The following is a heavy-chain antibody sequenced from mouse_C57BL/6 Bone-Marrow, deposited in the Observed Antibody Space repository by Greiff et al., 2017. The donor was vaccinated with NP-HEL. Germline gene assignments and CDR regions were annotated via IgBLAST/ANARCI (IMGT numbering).Heavy chain of an antibody. CDR3: ARRELGRWYFDV. CDR1: GYTFTSYW. CDR2: IDPSDSYT. Sequence: VQLQQPGAELVMPGASVKLSCKASGYTFTSYWMHWVKQRPGQGLEWIGEIDPSDSYTNYNQKFKGKSTLTVDKSPSTAYMQLSSLTSEDSAVYYGARRELGRWYFDVWGTGTTVTVSS. D-gene: IGHD4-1*01. V-gene: IGHV1-69*01. J-gene: IGHJ1*03.